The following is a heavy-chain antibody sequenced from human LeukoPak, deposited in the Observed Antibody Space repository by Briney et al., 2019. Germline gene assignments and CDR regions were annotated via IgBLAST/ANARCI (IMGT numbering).Heavy chain of an antibody. J-gene: IGHJ5*02. D-gene: IGHD6-19*01. V-gene: IGHV1-2*02. CDR1: GYTFTGYY. CDR3: ARAGYSSGWYKDWFDP. Sequence: GASVKVSCKASGYTFTGYYMHWVRQAPGQGLEWMGWINPNSGGTNYAQKFQGRVTMTRDTSISTAYMELSRLRSDDTAVYYCARAGYSSGWYKDWFDPWGQGTLVTVSS. CDR2: INPNSGGT.